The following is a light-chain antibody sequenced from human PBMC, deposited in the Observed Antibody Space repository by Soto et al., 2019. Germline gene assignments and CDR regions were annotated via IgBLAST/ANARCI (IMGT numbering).Light chain of an antibody. V-gene: IGKV3-11*01. J-gene: IGKJ5*01. CDR1: QSVSSY. CDR2: DAS. Sequence: EIVLTQSPATLSLSPGERATLSCRASQSVSSYLAWYQQKPGQAPRLLIYDASNRATGIPARFSGSGSGTDFTISISSVEGVDFAVYYCQQRTYWSITFGQGTRLESK. CDR3: QQRTYWSIT.